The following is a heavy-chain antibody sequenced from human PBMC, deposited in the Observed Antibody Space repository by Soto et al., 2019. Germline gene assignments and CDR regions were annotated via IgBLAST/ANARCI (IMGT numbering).Heavy chain of an antibody. CDR1: GFTFSSYS. J-gene: IGHJ6*02. CDR2: ISSSSSYI. D-gene: IGHD3-3*01. CDR3: ARDRGTYYDFWSGYYTPFYYYYGMDV. V-gene: IGHV3-21*01. Sequence: ESGGGLVKPGGSLRLSCAASGFTFSSYSMNWVRQAPGKGLEWVSSISSSSSYIYYADSVKGRFTISRDNAKNSLYLQMNSLRAEDTAVYYCARDRGTYYDFWSGYYTPFYYYYGMDVWGQGTTVTVSS.